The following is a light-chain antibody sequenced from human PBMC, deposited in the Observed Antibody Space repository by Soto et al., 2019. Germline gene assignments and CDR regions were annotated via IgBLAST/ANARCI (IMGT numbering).Light chain of an antibody. CDR1: SSDVGAYNY. CDR3: SSLTTSFTYV. CDR2: EVS. Sequence: QSALTQPASVSGSPVQSVAISCTGTSSDVGAYNYISWYQQHPGKAPKLLLSEVSNRPSGVSDRFSGSKSGNTASLTISGLQAEDEADYYCSSLTTSFTYVFGTGTQLTVL. V-gene: IGLV2-14*01. J-gene: IGLJ1*01.